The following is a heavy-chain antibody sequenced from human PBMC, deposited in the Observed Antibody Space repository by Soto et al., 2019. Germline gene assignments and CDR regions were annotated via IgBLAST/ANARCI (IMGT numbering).Heavy chain of an antibody. CDR3: ARDSGLIRENYGMDV. CDR1: GFTVSAKY. V-gene: IGHV3-53*01. CDR2: IYRSGKI. D-gene: IGHD5-12*01. Sequence: ELQLVESGGGVIQPGGSLRLSCAASGFTVSAKYLTWVRRASGRGLEWVSVIYRSGKIYYPDSVRGRFTTSRDDSQNTFFLHMNTLRVEDTAVYYCARDSGLIRENYGMDVWGQGTTVAVSS. J-gene: IGHJ6*02.